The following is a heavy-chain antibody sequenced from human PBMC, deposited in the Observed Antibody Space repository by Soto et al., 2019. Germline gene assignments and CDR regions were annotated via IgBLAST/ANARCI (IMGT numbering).Heavy chain of an antibody. CDR1: GFTFSSYS. Sequence: EVQLVESGGGLVKPGGSLRLSFAASGFTFSSYSMNWVRQAPGKGLEWVSSISCSTSYIYYADSVKGRFTISRENAKNPLYLQMKSLRAEDTAVYYCARVVDYCDPYYYYGMDVWGQETTVTVSS. J-gene: IGHJ6*02. V-gene: IGHV3-21*01. CDR3: ARVVDYCDPYYYYGMDV. CDR2: ISCSTSYI. D-gene: IGHD3-22*01.